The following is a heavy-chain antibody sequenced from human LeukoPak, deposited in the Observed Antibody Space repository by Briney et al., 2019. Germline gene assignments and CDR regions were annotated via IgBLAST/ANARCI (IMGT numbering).Heavy chain of an antibody. CDR1: GGSISSYY. J-gene: IGHJ3*02. V-gene: IGHV4-4*07. Sequence: SETLSLTCTVSGGSISSYYWSWIRQPAGKGLEWIGRIYTSGSTYYNPSLKSRVTISVDTSKNQFSLKLSSVAAADTAVYYCARGGYKSAFDIWGQGTMVTVSS. CDR3: ARGGYKSAFDI. CDR2: IYTSGST. D-gene: IGHD1-14*01.